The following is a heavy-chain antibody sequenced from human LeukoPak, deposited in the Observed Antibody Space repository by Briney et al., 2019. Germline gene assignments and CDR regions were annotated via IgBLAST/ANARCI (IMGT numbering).Heavy chain of an antibody. Sequence: PGGSLRLSCAASGFTFSSYKMNWVPQGPGNGLEWVSYTSNSGSTIYYAHSVKGRFTTSTDTATNSLDLQVKSLRAEDTAVYYCARIGLYDYVWGSYRSGGQGTLVTVSS. CDR3: ARIGLYDYVWGSYRS. CDR1: GFTFSSYK. CDR2: TSNSGSTI. J-gene: IGHJ4*02. V-gene: IGHV3-48*03. D-gene: IGHD3-16*02.